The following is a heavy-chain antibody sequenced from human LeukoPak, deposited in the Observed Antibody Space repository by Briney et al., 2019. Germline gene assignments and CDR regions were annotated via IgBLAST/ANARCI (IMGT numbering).Heavy chain of an antibody. CDR2: IYTSGST. D-gene: IGHD3-22*01. Sequence: SETLSLTCNVSGGSISSYYWSWIRQPAGKGLEWIGRIYTSGSTNYNPSLKGRVTMSVDTSKNQFSLKLSSVTAADTAVYYCARDDSSGSDAFDIWGQGTMVTVSS. V-gene: IGHV4-4*07. CDR1: GGSISSYY. CDR3: ARDDSSGSDAFDI. J-gene: IGHJ3*02.